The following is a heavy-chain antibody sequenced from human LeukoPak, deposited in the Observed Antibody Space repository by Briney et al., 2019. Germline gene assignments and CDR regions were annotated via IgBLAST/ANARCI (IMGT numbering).Heavy chain of an antibody. CDR3: AKQLGYCSDGSCYFPY. J-gene: IGHJ4*02. V-gene: IGHV3-23*01. CDR1: GCTFSSSA. CDR2: ISNNGGYT. D-gene: IGHD2-15*01. Sequence: GGSLRLSCAASGCTFSSSAMSWVRQAPGKGLEWVSAISNNGGYTYYADSVQGRFTISRDNSKSTLCLQMNSLRAEDTAVYYCAKQLGYCSDGSCYFPYWGQGTLVTVSS.